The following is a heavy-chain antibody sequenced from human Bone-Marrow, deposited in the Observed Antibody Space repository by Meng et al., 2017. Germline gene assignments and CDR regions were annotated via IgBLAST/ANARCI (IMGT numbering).Heavy chain of an antibody. CDR1: GGSISSYY. V-gene: IGHV4-59*01. D-gene: IGHD3-22*01. CDR2: IYYSGST. CDR3: ARFGGHYYDSSGYYKHY. Sequence: PQEARPGVRNPSESLSLSGAVSGGSISSYYWSWIRQPPGKGLEWIGYIYYSGSTNYNPSLKSRVTISVDTSKNQFSLKLSSVTAADTAVYYCARFGGHYYDSSGYYKHYWGQGTLVTVSS. J-gene: IGHJ4*02.